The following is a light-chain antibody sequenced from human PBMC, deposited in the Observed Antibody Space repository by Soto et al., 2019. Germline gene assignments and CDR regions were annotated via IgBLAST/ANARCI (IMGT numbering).Light chain of an antibody. CDR1: QGIGND. CDR2: LGS. J-gene: IGKJ5*01. V-gene: IGKV2-28*01. CDR3: MQALQTPPIT. Sequence: MTQSPSSLSASVGDRVTITCRSGQGIGNDLAWYLQKPGQSPQLLIYLGSNRASGVPDRFSGSGSGTDFTLKISRVEAEDVGVYYCMQALQTPPITFGQGTRLEIK.